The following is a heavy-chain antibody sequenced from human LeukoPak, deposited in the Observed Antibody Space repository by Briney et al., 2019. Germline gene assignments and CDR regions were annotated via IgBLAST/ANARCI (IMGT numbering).Heavy chain of an antibody. J-gene: IGHJ6*02. CDR1: GGSFCGYY. D-gene: IGHD3-22*01. CDR3: ARGQDYYDSSGYGYYYGMDV. Sequence: SETLSLTCAVYGGSFCGYYWSWIRQPPGKGLQWIGEINHSGSTNYNPSLKSRVTISVDTSKNQFSLKVTSVTAADTAVYYCARGQDYYDSSGYGYYYGMDVWGQGTTVTVSS. CDR2: INHSGST. V-gene: IGHV4-34*01.